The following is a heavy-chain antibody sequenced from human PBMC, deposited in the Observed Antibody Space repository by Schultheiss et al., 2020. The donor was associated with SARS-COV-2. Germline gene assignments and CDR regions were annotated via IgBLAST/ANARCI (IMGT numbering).Heavy chain of an antibody. CDR2: IIPIFGTA. CDR3: ASSSYQYYYDSSGYY. CDR1: GGTFSSYA. D-gene: IGHD3-22*01. J-gene: IGHJ4*02. Sequence: SVKVSCKASGGTFSSYAISWVRQAPGQGLEWMGGIIPIFGTANYAQKFQGRVTITADKSTSTAYMELSSLRSEDTAVYYCASSSYQYYYDSSGYYWGQGTLVTVSS. V-gene: IGHV1-69*06.